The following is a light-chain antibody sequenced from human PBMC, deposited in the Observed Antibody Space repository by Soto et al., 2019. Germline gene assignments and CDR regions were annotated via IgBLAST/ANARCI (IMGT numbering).Light chain of an antibody. V-gene: IGKV3-20*01. CDR3: QRYGSSFT. CDR1: QGVNSTY. Sequence: IVLTQSPVTLSLSPGERATLSCRASQGVNSTYVAWYQQKPGQAPRLLIYAASIQATGIPDRLSGSGSGTDFILTFIRLEPEDFVVYYCQRYGSSFTFGPGTKVDIK. CDR2: AAS. J-gene: IGKJ3*01.